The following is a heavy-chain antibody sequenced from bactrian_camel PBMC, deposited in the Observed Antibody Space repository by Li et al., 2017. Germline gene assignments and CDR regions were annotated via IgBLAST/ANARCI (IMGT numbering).Heavy chain of an antibody. Sequence: QVQLVESGGGSVQIGGSLTLVCAASWGFDDANAEWGWFRQTAGAHCEMVASISPDGKGYYSDSVQGRFTISQDYANNTVYLQLNSLTREDSAMYYCTRETQWVGTTNLPSTGARGPRSPSP. CDR3: TRETQWVGTTNLPST. J-gene: IGHJ4*01. CDR1: WGFDDANA. D-gene: IGHD5*01. CDR2: ISPDGKG. V-gene: IGHV3S53*01.